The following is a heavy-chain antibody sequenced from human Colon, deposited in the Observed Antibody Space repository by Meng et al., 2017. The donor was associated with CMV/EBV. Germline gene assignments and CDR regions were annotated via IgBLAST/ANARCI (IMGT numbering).Heavy chain of an antibody. Sequence: GESLKISCAASGFTFSSYSMSWVRQAPGKGLEWVSIISGNSAATFYADSVKGQFTISRDNSKRILYLQMNTLTAEDTAIYYCAKKNGYCGRTSCYYAFDIWGQGTMVTVSS. CDR3: AKKNGYCGRTSCYYAFDI. V-gene: IGHV3-23*01. CDR2: ISGNSAAT. D-gene: IGHD2-2*01. J-gene: IGHJ3*02. CDR1: GFTFSSYS.